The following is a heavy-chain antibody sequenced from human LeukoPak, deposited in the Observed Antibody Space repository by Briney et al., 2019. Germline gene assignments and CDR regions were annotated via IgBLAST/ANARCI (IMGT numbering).Heavy chain of an antibody. J-gene: IGHJ4*02. CDR1: GFTFSSYE. CDR2: ISSSGTTI. Sequence: GGSLRLSCAASGFTFSSYEMNWVRQAPRKGLEWVSYISSSGTTIDYADSVKGRFTISRDNAKNSLYLQMNSLRAEDTAVYYCARGGGYSYGKIDYWGQGALVTVSS. CDR3: ARGGGYSYGKIDY. D-gene: IGHD5-18*01. V-gene: IGHV3-48*03.